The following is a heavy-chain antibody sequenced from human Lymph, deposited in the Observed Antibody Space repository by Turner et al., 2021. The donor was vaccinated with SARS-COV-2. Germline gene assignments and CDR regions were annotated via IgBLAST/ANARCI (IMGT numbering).Heavy chain of an antibody. CDR2: IYSGGTT. CDR1: GLTVSSNY. D-gene: IGHD5-18*01. J-gene: IGHJ6*02. V-gene: IGHV3-53*04. CDR3: ARDLDTAGGMDV. Sequence: EVELVESGGGLVQPGGSLRLSCSASGLTVSSNYMSWVRQAPGKGLEWVSVIYSGGTTYYADSVKGRFTISRHNSKNTLYLKMNGLGAEDTAVYYCARDLDTAGGMDVWGQGTTVTVSS.